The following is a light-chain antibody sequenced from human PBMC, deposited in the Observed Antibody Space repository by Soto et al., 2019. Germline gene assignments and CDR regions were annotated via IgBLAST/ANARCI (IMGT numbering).Light chain of an antibody. CDR1: QSVSTY. V-gene: IGKV3-11*01. CDR2: DAS. Sequence: EIVLTQSPATLSLSPGERATLSCRASQSVSTYLAWYQQKPGQAPRLLFYDASKRASGIPVRFSGGGSGTDFTLTITSLEPEDFGVYYCQQRSNWPPTWTFGQGTKVDIK. J-gene: IGKJ1*01. CDR3: QQRSNWPPTWT.